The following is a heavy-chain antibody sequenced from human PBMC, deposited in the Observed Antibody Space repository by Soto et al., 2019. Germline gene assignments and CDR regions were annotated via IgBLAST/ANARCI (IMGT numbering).Heavy chain of an antibody. V-gene: IGHV3-23*01. CDR1: GFTFSSYA. CDR2: ISGSGGST. Sequence: PWGSLRLSCAASGFTFSSYAMSWVRQAPGKGLEWVSAISGSGGSTYYADSVKGRFTISRDNSKNTLYLQMNSLRAEDTAVYYCAKDPPPVRGVIISGRYYGMDVWGQGTTVTVSS. J-gene: IGHJ6*02. CDR3: AKDPPPVRGVIISGRYYGMDV. D-gene: IGHD3-10*01.